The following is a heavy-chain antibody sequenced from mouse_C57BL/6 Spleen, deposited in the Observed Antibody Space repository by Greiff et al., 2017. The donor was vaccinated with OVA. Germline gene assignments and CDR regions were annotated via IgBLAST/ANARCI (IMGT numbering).Heavy chain of an antibody. Sequence: EVQLHQSGPVLVKPGASVKMSCKASGYTFTDYYMNWVKQSHGKSLEWIGVINPYNGGTSYNQKFKGKATLTADKSSSTAYMQLSSLTSEYSAVYFCARRHGSSSFDVWGTGTTVTFSS. D-gene: IGHD1-1*01. CDR1: GYTFTDYY. J-gene: IGHJ1*03. CDR3: ARRHGSSSFDV. CDR2: INPYNGGT. V-gene: IGHV1-19*01.